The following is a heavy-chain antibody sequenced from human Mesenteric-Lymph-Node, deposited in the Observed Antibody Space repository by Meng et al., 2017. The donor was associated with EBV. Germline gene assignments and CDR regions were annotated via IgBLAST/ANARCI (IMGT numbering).Heavy chain of an antibody. V-gene: IGHV4-61*01. CDR3: AREGTTVTRCFDP. CDR1: GDSVSSGNNY. CDR2: IYFTGST. Sequence: VQMKESGPGLVKPSETLSLTCNVSGDSVSSGNNYWSWIRQAPGRGLEWIGNIYFTGSTFYNPALKSRVTISGDTSKNQFSLKLTSVTAADTAVYYCAREGTTVTRCFDPWGPGTLVTVSS. J-gene: IGHJ5*02. D-gene: IGHD4-11*01.